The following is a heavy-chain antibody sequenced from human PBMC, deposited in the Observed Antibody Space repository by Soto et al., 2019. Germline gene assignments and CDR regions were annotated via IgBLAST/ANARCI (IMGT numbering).Heavy chain of an antibody. CDR3: ASCHGGSCLARLGY. CDR1: GGTFSSYA. V-gene: IGHV1-69*13. J-gene: IGHJ4*02. D-gene: IGHD2-15*01. Sequence: ASVKVSCKASGGTFSSYAISWVRQAPGQGLEWMGGIIPIFGTANYAQKFQGRVTITADESTSTAYMELSSLRSEDTAVYYCASCHGGSCLARLGYWGQGTLVTVSS. CDR2: IIPIFGTA.